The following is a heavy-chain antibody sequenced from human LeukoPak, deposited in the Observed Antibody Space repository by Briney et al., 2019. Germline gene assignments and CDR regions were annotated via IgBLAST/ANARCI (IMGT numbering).Heavy chain of an antibody. CDR1: GYKFSDYW. Sequence: GESLKISCKGSGYKFSDYWIGWVRRMPGRGLELMGIIFPVDSGTRYSPSFQGQVAISADKSISTAYLQWSSLEASDSAIYYCARYNARSFQGNCFDPWGQGTMVTVSS. CDR3: ARYNARSFQGNCFDP. J-gene: IGHJ5*02. V-gene: IGHV5-51*01. D-gene: IGHD1-14*01. CDR2: IFPVDSGT.